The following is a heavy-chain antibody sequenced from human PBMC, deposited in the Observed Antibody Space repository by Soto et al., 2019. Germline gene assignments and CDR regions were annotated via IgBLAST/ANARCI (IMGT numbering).Heavy chain of an antibody. CDR3: ARVLTGYSTQIDY. V-gene: IGHV4-59*01. CDR2: IYYGGST. Sequence: SETLSLTCTVSGGSISSYYWSWIRQPPGKGLEWIGYIYYGGSTNYNPSLKSRVTISVDTSKNQFSLKLSSVTAADTAVYYCARVLTGYSTQIDYWGQGTLVTVSS. D-gene: IGHD3-9*01. J-gene: IGHJ4*02. CDR1: GGSISSYY.